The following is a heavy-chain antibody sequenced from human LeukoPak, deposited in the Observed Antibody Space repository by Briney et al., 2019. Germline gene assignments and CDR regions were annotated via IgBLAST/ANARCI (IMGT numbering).Heavy chain of an antibody. J-gene: IGHJ3*02. CDR3: AKEGPGQDAFDI. V-gene: IGHV3-23*01. Sequence: PGGSLRLSCAASGFTFSSYAMTWVRQAPGKGLEWVSHISGSTRSIYYADSVKGRFTISRDNSKNTLFLQMNSLRAEDTAVYYCAKEGPGQDAFDIWGQGTMVTVSS. CDR1: GFTFSSYA. CDR2: ISGSTRSI.